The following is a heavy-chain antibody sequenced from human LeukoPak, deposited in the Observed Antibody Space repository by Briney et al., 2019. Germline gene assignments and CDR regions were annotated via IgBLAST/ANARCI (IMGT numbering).Heavy chain of an antibody. CDR1: GGSFSGYY. D-gene: IGHD2-2*01. V-gene: IGHV4-34*01. CDR2: INHSGST. Sequence: SETLSLTCAVYGGSFSGYYWSWIRQPPGKGLEWIGEINHSGSTNYNPSLKSRVTISVDTSKNQFSLKLSSVTAADTAVYYYARGRTGYHLLPTKKDYSYYYMDVWDKGTTVTVSS. CDR3: ARGRTGYHLLPTKKDYSYYYMDV. J-gene: IGHJ6*03.